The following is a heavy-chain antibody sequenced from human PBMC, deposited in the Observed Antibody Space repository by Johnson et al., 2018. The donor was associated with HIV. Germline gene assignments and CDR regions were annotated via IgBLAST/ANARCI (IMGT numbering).Heavy chain of an antibody. CDR3: AREDGDSSSWAGAFDI. J-gene: IGHJ3*02. Sequence: EQLVESGGGLVQPGGSLRLSCAASGFSFSSYWMSWVRQAPGKGLQWVANIKQDGNEKYYVDSVKGRFSISRDNSKNTLYLQMNSLRAEDTAVYYCAREDGDSSSWAGAFDIWGQGTMVTVSS. D-gene: IGHD6-13*01. CDR2: IKQDGNEK. CDR1: GFSFSSYW. V-gene: IGHV3-7*05.